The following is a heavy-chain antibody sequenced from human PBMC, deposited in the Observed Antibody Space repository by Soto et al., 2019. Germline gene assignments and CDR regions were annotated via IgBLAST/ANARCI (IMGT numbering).Heavy chain of an antibody. J-gene: IGHJ4*02. CDR1: GYTFTSYG. V-gene: IGHV1-18*01. D-gene: IGHD3-22*01. CDR2: ISAYNGNT. Sequence: ASVKVSCKASGYTFTSYGISWVRQAPGQGREWMGWISAYNGNTNYAQKLQGRVTMTTDTSTSTAYMELSSLRASDTAMYYCARQIYDSDTGPNFQYYFDSWGQGTPVTVSS. CDR3: ARQIYDSDTGPNFQYYFDS.